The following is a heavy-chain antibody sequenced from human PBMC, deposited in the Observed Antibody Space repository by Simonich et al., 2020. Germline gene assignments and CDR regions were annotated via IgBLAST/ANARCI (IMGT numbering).Heavy chain of an antibody. CDR1: GFTFSSYG. D-gene: IGHD2-8*01. CDR3: ARDRCTNGVCLDV. Sequence: QVQLVESGGGVVQPGRSLRLSCAASGFTFSSYGMHWVRRAPCKWREWVGFKWYDESNKYYADPVKGRFTISRDNSKNTLYLQMNSLRAEDTAVYYCARDRCTNGVCLDVWGKGTTVTVSS. CDR2: KWYDESNK. J-gene: IGHJ6*04. V-gene: IGHV3-33*01.